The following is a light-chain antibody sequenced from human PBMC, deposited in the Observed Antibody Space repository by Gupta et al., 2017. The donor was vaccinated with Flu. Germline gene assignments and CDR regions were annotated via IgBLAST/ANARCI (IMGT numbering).Light chain of an antibody. V-gene: IGLV2-8*01. J-gene: IGLJ1*01. CDR3: CSYAGSNVYV. CDR1: RGDIGAYNY. CDR2: EVS. Sequence: ASGSPGQSVTISCTGTRGDIGAYNYVTWFQQHPGRSPKLIIYEVSERPSGVPDRFSGSKSGNTASLTVSGLQAEDEADYYCCSYAGSNVYVF.